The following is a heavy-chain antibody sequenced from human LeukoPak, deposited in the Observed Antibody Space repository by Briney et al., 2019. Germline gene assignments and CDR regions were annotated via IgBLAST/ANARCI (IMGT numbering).Heavy chain of an antibody. Sequence: HPGRSLRLSCAASGFTFSSFAVLCVREAPGEGLVWVAVISYDESNKYYADSVKGRFTISRDNSKNTLYLQMNSLRAEDTAVYYCARVDSSGYYDAFDIWGQGTMVTVSS. J-gene: IGHJ3*02. D-gene: IGHD3-22*01. V-gene: IGHV3-30*01. CDR1: GFTFSSFA. CDR3: ARVDSSGYYDAFDI. CDR2: ISYDESNK.